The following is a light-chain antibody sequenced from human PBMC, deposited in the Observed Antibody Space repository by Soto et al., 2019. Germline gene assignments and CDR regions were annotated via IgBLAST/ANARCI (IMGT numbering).Light chain of an antibody. V-gene: IGKV3-15*01. Sequence: EIVMTQSPVTLSVSPGERATLSCRASQSISSDLAWYQQKPGQAPRLLIYGASTRATDIPARISGSGSGTDFTLTISSLQSEDFAVYSCQQYNKWPPQYTFGQGTKLEIK. CDR3: QQYNKWPPQYT. CDR2: GAS. J-gene: IGKJ2*01. CDR1: QSISSD.